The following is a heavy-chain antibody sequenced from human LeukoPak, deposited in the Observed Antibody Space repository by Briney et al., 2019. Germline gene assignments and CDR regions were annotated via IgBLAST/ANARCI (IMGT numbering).Heavy chain of an antibody. Sequence: SETLSLTCAVYGGSFSGYYWSWIRQPPGKGLEWIGEINHSGSTNYNPSLKSRVTISVDTSKNQFSLKLSSVTAAGTAVYYCARVDFWSGYTTDWGQGTLVTVSS. CDR1: GGSFSGYY. J-gene: IGHJ4*02. D-gene: IGHD3-3*01. CDR2: INHSGST. CDR3: ARVDFWSGYTTD. V-gene: IGHV4-34*01.